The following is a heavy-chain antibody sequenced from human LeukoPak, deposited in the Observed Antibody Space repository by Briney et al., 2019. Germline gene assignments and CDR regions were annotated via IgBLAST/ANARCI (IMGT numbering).Heavy chain of an antibody. Sequence: SETLSLTCTVSGGSISSYYWSWIRQPPGKGLEWIGYIYYSGSTNYNPSLKSRVTISVDTSKNQFSLKLSSVTAADTAVYYCARSRGVITGTYPYYYYYYMDVWGKGTTVTVSS. CDR2: IYYSGST. CDR1: GGSISSYY. D-gene: IGHD3-10*01. CDR3: ARSRGVITGTYPYYYYYYMDV. J-gene: IGHJ6*03. V-gene: IGHV4-59*01.